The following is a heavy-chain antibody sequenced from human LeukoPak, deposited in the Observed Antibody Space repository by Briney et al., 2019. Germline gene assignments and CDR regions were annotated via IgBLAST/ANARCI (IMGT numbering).Heavy chain of an antibody. CDR1: GFTFDDYA. V-gene: IGHV3-9*01. J-gene: IGHJ4*02. Sequence: GGSLRLSCAASGFTFDDYAMHWVRQAPGKGLEWVSGISWNSGSIGYADSVKGRFTISRDNSKNTLYLQMNSQRAEDTAVYYCAKGMKWEVRGPFDYWGQGTLVTVSS. D-gene: IGHD3-10*01. CDR2: ISWNSGSI. CDR3: AKGMKWEVRGPFDY.